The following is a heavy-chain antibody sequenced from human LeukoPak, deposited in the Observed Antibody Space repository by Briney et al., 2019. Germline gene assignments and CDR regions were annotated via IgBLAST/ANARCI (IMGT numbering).Heavy chain of an antibody. CDR2: IYSGDST. D-gene: IGHD3-10*01. CDR3: ARDLRPNYYGSGSYESVDY. CDR1: GFTVSSNH. V-gene: IGHV3-66*01. J-gene: IGHJ4*02. Sequence: GGSLRLSCAASGFTVSSNHMSWVRQAPGKGLEWVSVIYSGDSTYYADSVKGRFTISRDNSKNTLYLQMNSLRAEDTAVYYCARDLRPNYYGSGSYESVDYWGQGTLVTVSS.